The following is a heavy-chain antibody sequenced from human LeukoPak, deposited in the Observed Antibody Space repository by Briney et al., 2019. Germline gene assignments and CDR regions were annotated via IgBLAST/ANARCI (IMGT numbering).Heavy chain of an antibody. Sequence: SQTLSLTCVVSGGSISSGGYSWSWIRQPPGKGLEWIGYIYHSGSTYYNPSLKSRVTISVDRSKNQFSLKLSSVTAADTAVYYCARVGVRGTYYFDYWGQGTLVTVSS. D-gene: IGHD3-10*01. J-gene: IGHJ4*02. CDR3: ARVGVRGTYYFDY. CDR1: GGSISSGGYS. CDR2: IYHSGST. V-gene: IGHV4-30-2*01.